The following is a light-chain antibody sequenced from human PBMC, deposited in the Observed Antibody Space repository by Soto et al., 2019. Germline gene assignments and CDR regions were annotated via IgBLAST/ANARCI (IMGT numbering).Light chain of an antibody. V-gene: IGLV2-14*01. Sequence: QYALTPPASVSGSPGQSITISCNRTSSDVGNYNYVSWYQQHPGKAPQLMIFQVSNRASGVSNRFSGSKSGDTASLTISGLQAEDEADYYCNSYTASSTLYVFGTGIKVTVL. CDR2: QVS. CDR3: NSYTASSTLYV. J-gene: IGLJ1*01. CDR1: SSDVGNYNY.